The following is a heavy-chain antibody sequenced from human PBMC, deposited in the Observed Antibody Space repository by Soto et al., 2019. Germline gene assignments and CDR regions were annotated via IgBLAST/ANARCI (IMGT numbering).Heavy chain of an antibody. D-gene: IGHD3-3*01. V-gene: IGHV3-30-3*01. CDR1: GFTFVNYA. J-gene: IGHJ4*02. CDR2: ISYDGSKK. CDR3: AREGPLDIWSGLGLDY. Sequence: QVRVVESGGGVVQPGRSLRLSCVASGFTFVNYALHWVRQAPGKGLEWVAGISYDGSKKYYADSVKDQFTISRDSSKNTVYLQINTLRPEDTAVYYCAREGPLDIWSGLGLDYWGQGTLVSVSS.